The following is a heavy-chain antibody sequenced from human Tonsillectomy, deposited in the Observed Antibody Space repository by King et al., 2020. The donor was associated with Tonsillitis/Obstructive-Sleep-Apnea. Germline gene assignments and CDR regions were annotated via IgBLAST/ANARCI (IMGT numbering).Heavy chain of an antibody. J-gene: IGHJ4*02. D-gene: IGHD3-22*01. CDR1: GFTFSSYE. Sequence: VQLVESGGGLVQPGGSLRLSCAASGFTFSSYEMNWVRQAPGKGLEWVSYISSSGSSIYYADSVKGRFTISRDNAKNSLYLQMNSLRAEDTAVYYCAREGWDSSGHVGFDYWGQGTLVTVAS. CDR2: ISSSGSSI. V-gene: IGHV3-48*03. CDR3: AREGWDSSGHVGFDY.